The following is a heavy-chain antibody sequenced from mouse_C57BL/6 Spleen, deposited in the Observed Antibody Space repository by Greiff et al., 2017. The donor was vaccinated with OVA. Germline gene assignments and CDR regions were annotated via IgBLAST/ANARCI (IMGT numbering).Heavy chain of an antibody. D-gene: IGHD3-2*02. CDR1: GYSFTSYY. V-gene: IGHV1-66*01. Sequence: QVQLQQSGPELVKPGASVKISCKASGYSFTSYYIHWVKQRPGQGLEWIGWIYPGSGNTKYNEKFKGKATLTADTSSSTAYMQLSSLTSEDSAVYYCARGTAQALYAMDYWGQGTSVTVSS. CDR3: ARGTAQALYAMDY. J-gene: IGHJ4*01. CDR2: IYPGSGNT.